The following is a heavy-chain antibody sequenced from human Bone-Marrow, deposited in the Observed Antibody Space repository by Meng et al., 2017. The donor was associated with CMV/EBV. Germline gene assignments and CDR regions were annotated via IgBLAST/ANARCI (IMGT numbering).Heavy chain of an antibody. V-gene: IGHV4-39*01. CDR3: ARGALGVVVVPAATHFQH. CDR1: GGSISSSSYY. J-gene: IGHJ1*01. D-gene: IGHD2-2*01. Sequence: SETLSLTCTVSGGSISSSSYYWGWIRQPPGKGLEWIGSIYYSGSTYYNPSLKSRVTISVDTSKNQFSLKLSSVTAADTAVYYCARGALGVVVVPAATHFQHWGQGTRVTGSS. CDR2: IYYSGST.